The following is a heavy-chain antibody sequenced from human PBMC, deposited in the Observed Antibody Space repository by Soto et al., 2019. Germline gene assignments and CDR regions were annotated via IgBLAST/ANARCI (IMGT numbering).Heavy chain of an antibody. Sequence: DVQLLESGGGLVQAGGSLRLSCAASGITISNYPMSWVRQAPGKGLDWVSGISGSGDRTYYADSAKGRFTISKDISKNSLSLQLDSLGVEDTAVYFCVKDDGGYPSTAPHWGQGTLVTVSP. CDR1: GITISNYP. CDR2: ISGSGDRT. V-gene: IGHV3-23*01. CDR3: VKDDGGYPSTAPH. D-gene: IGHD3-22*01. J-gene: IGHJ4*02.